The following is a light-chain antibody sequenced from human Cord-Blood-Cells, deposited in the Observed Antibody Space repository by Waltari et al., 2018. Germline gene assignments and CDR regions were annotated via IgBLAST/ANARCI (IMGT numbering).Light chain of an antibody. V-gene: IGLV2-8*01. CDR2: EVS. CDR3: SSYAGSNHLV. Sequence: QSALTQPPSASGSPGQSVTISCTGTSSDVGGYTYVSWYQQHPGQAPKLMIYEVSKRPAGVPDRFSGSNSGNTASLTVSGLQAEDEADYYCSSYAGSNHLVFGGGTKLTVL. J-gene: IGLJ2*01. CDR1: SSDVGGYTY.